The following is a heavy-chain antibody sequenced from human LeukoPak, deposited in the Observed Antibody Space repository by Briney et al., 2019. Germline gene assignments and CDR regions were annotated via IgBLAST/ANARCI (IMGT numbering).Heavy chain of an antibody. CDR3: AREVTIFGVVIQPTAYNWFDP. D-gene: IGHD3-3*01. CDR1: GGTFSSYA. V-gene: IGHV1-69*01. Sequence: SVTVSCTASGGTFSSYAISWVRQAPGQGLEWMGGIIPIFGTANYAQKFQGRVTITADESTSTAYMELSSLRSEDTAVYYCAREVTIFGVVIQPTAYNWFDPWGQGTLVTVSS. CDR2: IIPIFGTA. J-gene: IGHJ5*02.